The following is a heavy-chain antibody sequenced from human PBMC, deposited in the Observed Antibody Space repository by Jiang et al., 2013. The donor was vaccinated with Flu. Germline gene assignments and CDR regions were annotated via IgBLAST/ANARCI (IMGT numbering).Heavy chain of an antibody. CDR1: GFTFSSYN. CDR3: ARDLTVTKIPGGFDI. V-gene: IGHV3-33*01. D-gene: IGHD4-17*01. Sequence: VVQPGRSLRLSCAASGFTFSSYNMYWVRQAPGKGLEWVAVIWYDGSNKYYTDSVKGRFTISRDNSKNTLYLQMNSLRAEDTAVYYCARDLTVTKIPGGFDIWGQGTMVTVSS. CDR2: IWYDGSNK. J-gene: IGHJ3*02.